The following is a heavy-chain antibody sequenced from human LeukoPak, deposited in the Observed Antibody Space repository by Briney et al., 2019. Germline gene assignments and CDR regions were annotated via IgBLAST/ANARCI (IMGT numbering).Heavy chain of an antibody. CDR1: GFTFSTSA. D-gene: IGHD3-10*01. CDR2: ISESGGST. J-gene: IGHJ4*02. CDR3: AKGSF. V-gene: IGHV3-23*01. Sequence: GGSLRLSCVVSGFTFSTSAMSWVRQAPGKGLEWVSGISESGGSTYYTDSVKGRFTSSRDNSKNTLYLQMNNLRAEDTAAYYCAKGSFWGQGTLVTVSS.